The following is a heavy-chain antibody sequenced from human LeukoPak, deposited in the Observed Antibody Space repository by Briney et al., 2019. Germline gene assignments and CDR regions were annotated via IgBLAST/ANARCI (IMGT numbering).Heavy chain of an antibody. CDR2: IYHSGST. J-gene: IGHJ1*01. D-gene: IGHD6-19*01. CDR3: ARDRSSDWPGYFQH. V-gene: IGHV4-38-2*02. CDR1: GYSISSGYY. Sequence: PSETLSLTCTVSGYSISSGYYWGWIRQPPGKGLEWIGSIYHSGSTFYNPSLKSRVTISVDTSKNRFSLKLTSLTAADTAVYYCARDRSSDWPGYFQHWGQGTLVTVSS.